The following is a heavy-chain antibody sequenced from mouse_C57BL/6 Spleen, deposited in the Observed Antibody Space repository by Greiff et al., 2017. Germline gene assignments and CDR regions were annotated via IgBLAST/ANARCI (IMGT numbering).Heavy chain of an antibody. CDR2: IYPGSGST. V-gene: IGHV1-55*01. D-gene: IGHD2-4*01. J-gene: IGHJ3*01. CDR1: GYTFTSYW. CDR3: ATDDYEEGGVFAY. Sequence: QVQLQHPGAELVKPGASVKMSCKASGYTFTSYWITWVKQRPGQGLEWIGDIYPGSGSTNYNEKFKSKATLTVDTSSSTAYMQLSSLTSEDSAVYYCATDDYEEGGVFAYWGQGTLVTVSA.